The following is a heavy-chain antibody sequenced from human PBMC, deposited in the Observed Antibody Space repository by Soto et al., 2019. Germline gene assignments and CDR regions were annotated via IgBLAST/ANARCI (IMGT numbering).Heavy chain of an antibody. D-gene: IGHD3-10*01. CDR1: GFTFSSYD. CDR2: IGTAGDT. Sequence: GGSLRLSCAASGFTFSSYDMHWVRQATGKGLEWVSAIGTAGDTYYPGSVKGRFTNSRENAKNSLYLQMNSLRAEDTAVYYCARELQVRGVMVGPAVAGSEYYYYGMDVWGQGTTVTVSS. CDR3: ARELQVRGVMVGPAVAGSEYYYYGMDV. J-gene: IGHJ6*02. V-gene: IGHV3-13*01.